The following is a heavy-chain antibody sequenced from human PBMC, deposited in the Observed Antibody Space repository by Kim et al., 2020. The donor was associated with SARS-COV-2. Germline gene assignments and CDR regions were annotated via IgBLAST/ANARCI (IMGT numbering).Heavy chain of an antibody. CDR3: ARTASDDSSGSDYYYYYGMDV. V-gene: IGHV1-46*01. D-gene: IGHD3-22*01. CDR2: INPSGGST. Sequence: ASVKVSCKASGYTFTSYYMHWVRQAPGQGLEWMGIINPSGGSTSYAQKFQGRVTMTRDTSTSTVYMELSSLRSEDTAVYYCARTASDDSSGSDYYYYYGMDVWGQGTTVTVSS. J-gene: IGHJ6*02. CDR1: GYTFTSYY.